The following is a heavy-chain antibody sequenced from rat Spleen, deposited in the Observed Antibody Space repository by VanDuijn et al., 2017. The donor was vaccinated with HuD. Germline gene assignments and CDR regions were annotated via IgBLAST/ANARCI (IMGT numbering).Heavy chain of an antibody. CDR1: GFSLTSYH. D-gene: IGHD1-2*01. CDR2: IWGDGNT. Sequence: QVQLKESGPGLVKPSETLSLTCTVSGFSLTSYHVSWVRQPPGKGLEWMAIIWGDGNTAYNPSLRSRLSINRDTSKSQVFLKMSSLQTEGTATYYGVSDHGYSSYEVWFTYWGQGTLVTVSS. J-gene: IGHJ3*01. V-gene: IGHV2-32*01. CDR3: VSDHGYSSYEVWFTY.